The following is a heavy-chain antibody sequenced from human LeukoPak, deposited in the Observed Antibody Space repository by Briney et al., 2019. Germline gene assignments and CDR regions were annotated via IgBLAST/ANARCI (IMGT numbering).Heavy chain of an antibody. CDR1: GGTFSSYA. V-gene: IGHV1-69*05. CDR2: IIPIFGTA. J-gene: IGHJ6*02. CDR3: ARGDYGMDV. Sequence: SVKVSCKASGGTFSSYAISWVRQAPGQGLEWMGGIIPIFGTANYAQKFQGRVTMTRNTSISTAYMELSSLRSEDTAVYYCARGDYGMDVWGQGTTVTVSS.